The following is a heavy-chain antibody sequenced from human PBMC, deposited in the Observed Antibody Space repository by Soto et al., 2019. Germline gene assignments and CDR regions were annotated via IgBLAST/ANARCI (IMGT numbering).Heavy chain of an antibody. CDR3: ARHLSGVVPYIQH. CDR1: GGSFSGYC. J-gene: IGHJ1*01. V-gene: IGHV4-34*01. Sequence: SETLSLTCAVYGGSFSGYCWSWIRQTPGERLEWVGDICHGGGANYNPSLKSRVSFSMNPSKNQFSLKLNSVMAADTAVYYCARHLSGVVPYIQHWGQGTLVTVSS. D-gene: IGHD3-22*01. CDR2: ICHGGGA.